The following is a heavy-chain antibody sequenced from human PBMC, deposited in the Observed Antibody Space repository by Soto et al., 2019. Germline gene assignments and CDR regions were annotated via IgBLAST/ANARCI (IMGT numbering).Heavy chain of an antibody. D-gene: IGHD1-26*01. Sequence: SLRLSFAASGFTFSSYAMHWVRQAPGKGLEWVAVMSYDGSNKYYADSVKGRFTISRDNSKNTLYLQMNSLRAEDTAVYYCARDDVGCFDIWGQGTMVTV. V-gene: IGHV3-30-3*01. CDR2: MSYDGSNK. CDR1: GFTFSSYA. J-gene: IGHJ3*02. CDR3: ARDDVGCFDI.